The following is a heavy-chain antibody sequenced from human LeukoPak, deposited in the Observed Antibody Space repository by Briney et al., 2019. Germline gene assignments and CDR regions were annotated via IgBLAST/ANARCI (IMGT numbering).Heavy chain of an antibody. CDR3: ASLVGGPNWFDP. CDR1: GFTFSSYA. D-gene: IGHD1-26*01. J-gene: IGHJ5*02. Sequence: PGGSLRLSCAASGFTFSSYAMSWVRQAPGKGLEWVSAISGSGGSTYYADSVKGRFTISRDNSKNSLYLQMNSLRAEDTAVYYCASLVGGPNWFDPWGQGTLVTVSS. V-gene: IGHV3-23*01. CDR2: ISGSGGST.